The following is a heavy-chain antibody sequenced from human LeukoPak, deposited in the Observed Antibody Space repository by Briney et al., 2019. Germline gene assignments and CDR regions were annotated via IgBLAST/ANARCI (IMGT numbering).Heavy chain of an antibody. D-gene: IGHD3-22*01. CDR2: IYYSGST. V-gene: IGHV4-31*03. J-gene: IGHJ3*01. CDR3: ARGGLLPMGGNAFDF. CDR1: GGSINSGGYY. Sequence: PSETLSLTCTVSGGSINSGGYYWSWIRQHPGRGLEWIAYIYYSGSTYYNPSLKSRVTISVDRYQNQFSLEMTSVTAADTAVYYCARGGLLPMGGNAFDFWGQGTVVIVSS.